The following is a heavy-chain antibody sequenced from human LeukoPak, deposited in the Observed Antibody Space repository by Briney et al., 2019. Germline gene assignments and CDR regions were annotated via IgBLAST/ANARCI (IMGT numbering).Heavy chain of an antibody. D-gene: IGHD1-1*01. CDR1: GGSISSGDYY. J-gene: IGHJ4*02. CDR3: AGEERYAYFDY. Sequence: SQTLSLTCTVSGGSISSGDYYWSWIRQPPGKGLEWIGYIYYSGSTYYNPSLKSRVTMSVDTSKNQFSLKLSSVTAADTAVYYCAGEERYAYFDYWGQGTLVTVSS. CDR2: IYYSGST. V-gene: IGHV4-30-4*08.